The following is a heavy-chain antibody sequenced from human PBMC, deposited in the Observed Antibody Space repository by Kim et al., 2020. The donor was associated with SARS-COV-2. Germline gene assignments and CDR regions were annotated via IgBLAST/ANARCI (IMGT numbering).Heavy chain of an antibody. D-gene: IGHD6-19*01. J-gene: IGHJ6*02. V-gene: IGHV3-7*04. Sequence: KGRFTITRDNAKNSLYLQMNRLRAEDTAVYYCARGGAVAGWGYYYYGMDVWGQGTTVTVSS. CDR3: ARGGAVAGWGYYYYGMDV.